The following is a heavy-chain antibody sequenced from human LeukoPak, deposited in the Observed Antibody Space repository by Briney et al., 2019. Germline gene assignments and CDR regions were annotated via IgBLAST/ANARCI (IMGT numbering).Heavy chain of an antibody. V-gene: IGHV3-7*01. CDR2: IKQDGSEK. Sequence: GGSLGLSCAASGYTFSNYWRIWVRQAPGKGLEWVASIKQDGSEKQYVGSVRCRFTISRDNAKNVLDLQMNSLTAEDTAVYYCAKDIYYLQSDYWGQGTLVTVSS. CDR1: GYTFSNYW. J-gene: IGHJ4*02. CDR3: AKDIYYLQSDY. D-gene: IGHD3-10*01.